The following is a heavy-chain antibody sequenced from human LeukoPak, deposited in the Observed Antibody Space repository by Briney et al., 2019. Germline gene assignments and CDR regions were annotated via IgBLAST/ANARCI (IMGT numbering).Heavy chain of an antibody. V-gene: IGHV3-21*01. CDR1: GFTFSSYS. CDR3: ARAQIVGAPPILFDI. CDR2: ISSSSSYI. J-gene: IGHJ3*02. Sequence: GGSLRLSCAASGFTFSSYSMNWVRQAPGEGLEWVSSISSSSSYIYYADSVKGRFTISRDNAKNSLYLQMNSLRAEDTAVYYCARAQIVGAPPILFDIWGQGTMVTVSS. D-gene: IGHD1-26*01.